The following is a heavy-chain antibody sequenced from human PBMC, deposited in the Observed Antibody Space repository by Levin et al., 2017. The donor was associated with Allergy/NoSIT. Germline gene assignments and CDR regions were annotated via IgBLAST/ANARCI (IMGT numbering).Heavy chain of an antibody. D-gene: IGHD2-15*01. Sequence: GGSLRLSCAASGFTVSNYYMSWVRQAPGKGLEWVSVVYSGDGTSYADSVKGRFTISRDNSKNTLYLQMNSLRADDTAVYYCAREGGGYCSGGMCYSSSFDYWGQGTLVTVSS. V-gene: IGHV3-66*01. CDR2: VYSGDGT. CDR3: AREGGGYCSGGMCYSSSFDY. CDR1: GFTVSNYY. J-gene: IGHJ4*02.